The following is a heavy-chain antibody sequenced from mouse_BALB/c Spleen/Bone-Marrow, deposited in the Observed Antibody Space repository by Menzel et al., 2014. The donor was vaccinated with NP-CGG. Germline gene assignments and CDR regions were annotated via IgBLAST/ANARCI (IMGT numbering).Heavy chain of an antibody. D-gene: IGHD2-2*01. Sequence: EVQLQQSGAELVKPGASVKLSCTASGFNIKDTYMHWVKQRPEQGLEWIGRIDPANGNTKYDPKFQGKANITADTSSNTAYLQLSSLTSEDTAVYYWTLYYGYDVGYWGQGTTLT. J-gene: IGHJ2*01. CDR3: TLYYGYDVGY. V-gene: IGHV14-3*02. CDR2: IDPANGNT. CDR1: GFNIKDTY.